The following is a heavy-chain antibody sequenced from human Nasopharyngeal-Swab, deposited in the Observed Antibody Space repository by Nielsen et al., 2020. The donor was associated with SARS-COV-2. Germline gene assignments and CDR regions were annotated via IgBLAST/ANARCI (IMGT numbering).Heavy chain of an antibody. CDR3: ARQLWLVDYYYGMDV. J-gene: IGHJ6*02. Sequence: KVSCKGSGYSFTSYWISWVRQMPGKGLEWMGRIDPSDSYTNYSPSFQGQVTISADKSISTAYLQWSSLKASDTAMYYCARQLWLVDYYYGMDVWGQGTTVTVSS. CDR1: GYSFTSYW. D-gene: IGHD5-18*01. CDR2: IDPSDSYT. V-gene: IGHV5-10-1*04.